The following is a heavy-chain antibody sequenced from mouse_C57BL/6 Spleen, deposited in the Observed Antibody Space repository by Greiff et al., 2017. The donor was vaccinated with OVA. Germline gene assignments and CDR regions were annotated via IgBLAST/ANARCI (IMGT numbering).Heavy chain of an antibody. CDR3: ARSLFDY. Sequence: VQLKQSGAELVKPGASVKISCKASGYSFTGYYMHWVKQSSEKSLEWIGEINPSTGGTSYNQKFKGKATLTVDKSSSTAYMQLKSLTSEDSAVYYCARSLFDYWGQGTTLTVSS. CDR2: INPSTGGT. CDR1: GYSFTGYY. J-gene: IGHJ2*01. V-gene: IGHV1-43*01.